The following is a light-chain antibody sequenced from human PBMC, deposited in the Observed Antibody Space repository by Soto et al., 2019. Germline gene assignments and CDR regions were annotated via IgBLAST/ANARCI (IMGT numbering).Light chain of an antibody. CDR3: QAWDSSILVV. J-gene: IGLJ2*01. CDR2: QDS. CDR1: KLGDKY. V-gene: IGLV3-1*01. Sequence: SYELTQPPSVSVFPGQTASITCSGDKLGDKYACWYQQKPGQSPVLVIYQDSKRPSGIPERFSGSNSGNTATLTISGTQAMDEADYYCQAWDSSILVVFGGGTKLTVL.